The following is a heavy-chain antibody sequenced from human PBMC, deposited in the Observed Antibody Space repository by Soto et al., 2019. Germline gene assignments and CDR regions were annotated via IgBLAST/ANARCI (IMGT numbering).Heavy chain of an antibody. CDR1: GGSISSYY. J-gene: IGHJ5*02. CDR2: IYYSGST. V-gene: IGHV4-59*01. Sequence: QVQLQESGPGLVKPSETLSLTCTVSGGSISSYYWRWIRQPPGKGLGWIGYIYYSGSTNYNPSLKSRVTISVDTSKNQFSLKLSSVTAADTAVYYCARPHGGSSGWDNWFDPWGQGTLVTVSS. D-gene: IGHD6-25*01. CDR3: ARPHGGSSGWDNWFDP.